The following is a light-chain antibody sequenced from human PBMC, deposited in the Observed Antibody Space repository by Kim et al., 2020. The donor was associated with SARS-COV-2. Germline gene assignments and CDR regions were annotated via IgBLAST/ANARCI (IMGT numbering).Light chain of an antibody. CDR2: INSDGSH. CDR1: SEHSSYA. J-gene: IGLJ3*02. V-gene: IGLV4-69*01. Sequence: QLVLTQSPSASASLGASVKLTCSLSSEHSSYAIAWHQQQPEKGPRYLMKINSDGSHYKGDGIPDRFSGSTSGTERYLTISSLQSDDEADYYCQTWGTAVVFGRGTQLTVL. CDR3: QTWGTAVV.